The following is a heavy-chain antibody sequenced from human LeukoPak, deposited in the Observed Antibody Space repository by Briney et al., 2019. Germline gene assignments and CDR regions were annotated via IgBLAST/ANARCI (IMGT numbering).Heavy chain of an antibody. CDR3: ARNYYDSSGYYVGGFDP. V-gene: IGHV4-59*01. CDR1: GGSISSYY. D-gene: IGHD3-22*01. J-gene: IGHJ5*02. Sequence: SETLSLTCTVSGGSISSYYWSWIRQPPGKGLEWIGYIYYSGTTNYNPSLKSRVTISVDTSKNQFSLKLSSVTAADTAVYYCARNYYDSSGYYVGGFDPWGQGTLVTVSS. CDR2: IYYSGTT.